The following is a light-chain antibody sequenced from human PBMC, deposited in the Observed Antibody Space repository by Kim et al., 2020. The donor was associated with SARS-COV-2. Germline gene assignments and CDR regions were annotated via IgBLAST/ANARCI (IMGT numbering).Light chain of an antibody. V-gene: IGKV3-15*01. CDR2: GAS. CDR1: QSISNY. J-gene: IGKJ2*01. CDR3: QQYSDWPPGDT. Sequence: EIVMTQSPATLSVSPGERATLSCRASQSISNYLAWYQHKPGQAPRLLIYGASTRASGVPARFSGSGSGTEFTLTITSLQSEDFAVYYCQQYSDWPPGDTFGQGTKLAI.